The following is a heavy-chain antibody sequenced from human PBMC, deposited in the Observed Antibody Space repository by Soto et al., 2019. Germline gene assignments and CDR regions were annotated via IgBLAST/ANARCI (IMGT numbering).Heavy chain of an antibody. Sequence: PGESLKISCKGSGYIFTNYWIGWVRQMPGKGLEWMGIIYPGDTDTRYSPSFQGQVTISADKSISTAYLQWNSLKASDTAMYYCARVLLRYCSSTNCYFRPDDAFDIWGQGTMVTVSS. J-gene: IGHJ3*02. V-gene: IGHV5-51*01. CDR1: GYIFTNYW. CDR2: IYPGDTDT. CDR3: ARVLLRYCSSTNCYFRPDDAFDI. D-gene: IGHD2-2*01.